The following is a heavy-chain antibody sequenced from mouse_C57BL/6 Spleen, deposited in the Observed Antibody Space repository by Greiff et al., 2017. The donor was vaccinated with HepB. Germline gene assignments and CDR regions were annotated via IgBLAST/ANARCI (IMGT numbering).Heavy chain of an antibody. CDR2: IYPGSGNT. J-gene: IGHJ4*01. CDR1: GYTFTDYY. D-gene: IGHD2-1*01. V-gene: IGHV1-76*01. CDR3: ARWGSYGNYGAMDY. Sequence: VQLQQSGAELVRPGASVKLSCKASGYTFTDYYINWVKQRPGQGLEWIARIYPGSGNTYYNEKFKGKATLTAEKSSSTAYMQLSSLTSEDSAVYFCARWGSYGNYGAMDYWGKGTSVTVSS.